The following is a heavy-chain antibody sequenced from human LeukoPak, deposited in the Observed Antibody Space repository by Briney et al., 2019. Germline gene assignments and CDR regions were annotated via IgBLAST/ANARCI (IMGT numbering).Heavy chain of an antibody. J-gene: IGHJ1*01. CDR3: ARGPAANSGSYYVGDN. Sequence: PGGSLRLSCAASGLGFSDYWMHWVRKAPGKGLVWVSRINNAGSSTSYADSVKGRFTISRDKAKNTLYLQMSSLRAEDTAVYYCARGPAANSGSYYVGDNWGQGTLVTVSS. D-gene: IGHD1-26*01. CDR2: INNAGSST. CDR1: GLGFSDYW. V-gene: IGHV3-74*01.